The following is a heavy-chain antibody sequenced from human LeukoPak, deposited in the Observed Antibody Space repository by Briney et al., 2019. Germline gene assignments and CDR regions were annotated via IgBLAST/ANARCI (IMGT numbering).Heavy chain of an antibody. D-gene: IGHD2-21*01. CDR1: GFTFSNYG. CDR3: ARENVVGTGGFDY. CDR2: ITGSGDMT. Sequence: GGSLRLSCAASGFTFSNYGINWVRQPPGKGLKWLSHITGSGDMTHYANSVKGRFTTSRDNAKSSLFLQMNSLRGEDTAVYYCARENVVGTGGFDYWGQGTLVTVSS. V-gene: IGHV3-48*01. J-gene: IGHJ4*02.